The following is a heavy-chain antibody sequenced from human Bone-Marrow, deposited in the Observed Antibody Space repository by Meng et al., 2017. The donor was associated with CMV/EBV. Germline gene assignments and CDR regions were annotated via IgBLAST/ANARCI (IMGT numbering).Heavy chain of an antibody. CDR2: IIPIFGTA. V-gene: IGHV1-69*05. CDR3: ARGLGGTMPSH. CDR1: GGTFSSYA. D-gene: IGHD2-2*01. Sequence: SVKVSCKASGGTFSSYAISWVRQAPGQGLEWMGGIIPIFGTANYAQKFQGRVTITTDESTSTAYMELRDLRPEDTAVFYCARGLGGTMPSHWGQGTLVTVSS. J-gene: IGHJ4*02.